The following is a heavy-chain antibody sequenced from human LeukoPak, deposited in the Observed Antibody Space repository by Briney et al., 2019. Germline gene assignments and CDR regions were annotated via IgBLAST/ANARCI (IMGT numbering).Heavy chain of an antibody. CDR1: GFTFSSYA. V-gene: IGHV3-23*01. CDR3: AKLRTSYCSSTSCYFDY. CDR2: ISGSGGST. D-gene: IGHD2-2*01. Sequence: GGSLRLSCAASGFTFSSYAMSWVRQAPGKGLEWVSAISGSGGSTYYADSVKGRFTISRDNSKNTLYLQMNSLRAEDTAVYYCAKLRTSYCSSTSCYFDYWGQGTLVTVSS. J-gene: IGHJ4*02.